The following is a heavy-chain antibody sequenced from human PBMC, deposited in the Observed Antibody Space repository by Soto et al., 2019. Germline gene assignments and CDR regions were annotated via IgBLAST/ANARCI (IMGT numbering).Heavy chain of an antibody. J-gene: IGHJ4*02. CDR1: GFTFSSYG. D-gene: IGHD5-18*01. Sequence: LRLSCAASGFTFSSYGMHWVRQAPGKGLEWVAVISYDGSNKYYADSVKGRFTISRDNSKNTLYLQMNSLRAEDTAVYYCAKSDLGYSYGISDDYWGQGTLVTVSS. V-gene: IGHV3-30*18. CDR3: AKSDLGYSYGISDDY. CDR2: ISYDGSNK.